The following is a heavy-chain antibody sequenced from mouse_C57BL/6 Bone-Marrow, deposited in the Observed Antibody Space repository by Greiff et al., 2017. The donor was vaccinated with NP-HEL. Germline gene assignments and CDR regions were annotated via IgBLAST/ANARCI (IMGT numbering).Heavy chain of an antibody. CDR3: ARYSNWASWFAY. CDR2: ISDGGSYT. Sequence: DVHLVESGGGLVKPGGSLKLSCAASGFTFSSYAMSWVRQTPEKRLEWVATISDGGSYTYYPDNVKGRFTISRDNAKNNLYLQMSHLKSEDTAMYYCARYSNWASWFAYWGQGTLVTVSA. CDR1: GFTFSSYA. V-gene: IGHV5-4*01. D-gene: IGHD2-5*01. J-gene: IGHJ3*01.